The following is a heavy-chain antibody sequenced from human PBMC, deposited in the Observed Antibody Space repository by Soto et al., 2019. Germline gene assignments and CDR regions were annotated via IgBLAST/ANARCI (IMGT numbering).Heavy chain of an antibody. J-gene: IGHJ6*02. CDR1: GYTFSDFD. D-gene: IGHD2-21*01. CDR3: ARGNPFNSAGFDV. Sequence: QAHLEQSGAEVKRPGASVKVSCQASGYTFSDFDINWLRQASGQGPEWMGWMNAKRGDTFFAQGFQGKFNMPWDTSLSTAYMEVGTLTSDDTAMYYCARGNPFNSAGFDVWGQGTTVAVSS. V-gene: IGHV1-8*01. CDR2: MNAKRGDT.